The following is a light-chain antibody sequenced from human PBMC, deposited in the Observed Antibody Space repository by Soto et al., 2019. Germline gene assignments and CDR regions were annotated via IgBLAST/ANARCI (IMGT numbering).Light chain of an antibody. Sequence: IPIVQPPSSLSASLLDKVTITWRASQSISNFLNWFQHKPGKAPKVLISAASTLQSGVPSRFSGSVSGTDFTLTISRLQPEDSASYYCQQYYNSVLTFGGGTKVDIK. CDR1: QSISNF. V-gene: IGKV1-39*01. CDR3: QQYYNSVLT. CDR2: AAS. J-gene: IGKJ4*01.